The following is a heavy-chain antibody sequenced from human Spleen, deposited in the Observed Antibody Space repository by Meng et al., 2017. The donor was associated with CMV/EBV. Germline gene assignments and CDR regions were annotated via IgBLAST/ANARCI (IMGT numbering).Heavy chain of an antibody. J-gene: IGHJ6*02. D-gene: IGHD6-13*01. CDR2: IIPIFGAA. Sequence: SVKVSCKASGYTFTSYGISWVRQAPGQGLEWMGGIIPIFGAANYAQKFQGRVTITTDESTSTAYMELSSLRSEDTAVYYCARDSIAAAVYYYYGMDVWGQGTTVTVSS. CDR3: ARDSIAAAVYYYYGMDV. V-gene: IGHV1-69*05. CDR1: GYTFTSYG.